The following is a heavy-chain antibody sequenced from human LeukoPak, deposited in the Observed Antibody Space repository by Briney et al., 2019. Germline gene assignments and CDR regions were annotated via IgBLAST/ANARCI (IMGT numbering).Heavy chain of an antibody. Sequence: ASVKVSCKVSGYTLTELSMHWVRQAPGKGLEWMGGFDPEDGETIYAQKFQGRVTMTEDTSTDTAYMELSSLRSEDTAVYYCATSRVQLSYSGSYWETYYFDYWGQGTLVTVSS. V-gene: IGHV1-24*01. CDR2: FDPEDGET. CDR3: ATSRVQLSYSGSYWETYYFDY. J-gene: IGHJ4*02. CDR1: GYTLTELS. D-gene: IGHD1-26*01.